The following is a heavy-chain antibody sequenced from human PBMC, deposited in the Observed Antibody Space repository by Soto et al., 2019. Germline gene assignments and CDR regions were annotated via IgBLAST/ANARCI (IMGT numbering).Heavy chain of an antibody. CDR2: INPSGGST. Sequence: ASVKVSCKASGYTFTSYYMHWVRQAPGQGLEWMGIINPSGGSTSYAQKFQGRVTMTRDTSTSTAYMELSSLRSEDTAVYYCARGTPVTRPPRWYMDVWCKGTTVTVSS. V-gene: IGHV1-46*03. CDR1: GYTFTSYY. J-gene: IGHJ6*03. CDR3: ARGTPVTRPPRWYMDV. D-gene: IGHD3-3*01.